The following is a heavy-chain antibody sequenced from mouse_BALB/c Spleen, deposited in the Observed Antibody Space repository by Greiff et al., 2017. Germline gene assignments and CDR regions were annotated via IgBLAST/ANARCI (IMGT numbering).Heavy chain of an antibody. CDR1: GFTFSIYG. V-gene: IGHV5-6*01. CDR3: ARHEDY. Sequence: DVHLVESGGDLVKPGGSLKLSCAASGFTFSIYGMSWVRQTPDKRLEWVATISSGGSYTYYPDSVKGRFTISRDNAKNTLYLQMSSLKSEDTAMYYCARHEDYWGQGTSVTVSS. CDR2: ISSGGSYT. J-gene: IGHJ4*01.